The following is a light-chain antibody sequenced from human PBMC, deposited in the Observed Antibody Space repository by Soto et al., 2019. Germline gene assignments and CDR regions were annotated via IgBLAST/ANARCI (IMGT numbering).Light chain of an antibody. CDR3: QQRSNWPLLT. CDR2: DAS. CDR1: QIVSSY. J-gene: IGKJ4*01. V-gene: IGKV3-11*01. Sequence: EIVLTQSPATLSLSPGERATLSCSASQIVSSYLAWYQQKPGQAPRLLIYDASNRATGIPARFSGSGSGTDFTLTISSLEPEDFAVYYCQQRSNWPLLTFGGGTKVEIK.